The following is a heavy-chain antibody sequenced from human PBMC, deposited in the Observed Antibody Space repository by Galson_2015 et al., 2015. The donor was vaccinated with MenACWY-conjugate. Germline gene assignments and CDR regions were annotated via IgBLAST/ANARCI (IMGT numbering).Heavy chain of an antibody. Sequence: SLRLSCAASGFTFNNYWMTWVRQAPGKGLEWVANINVDGSEENYMDSVRGRFTISRDNAKNSLFLQVNTLRAEDTAVDYCARGTLAVAGTDYWGQGTLVTVSS. CDR1: GFTFNNYW. CDR3: ARGTLAVAGTDY. V-gene: IGHV3-7*01. D-gene: IGHD6-19*01. CDR2: INVDGSEE. J-gene: IGHJ4*02.